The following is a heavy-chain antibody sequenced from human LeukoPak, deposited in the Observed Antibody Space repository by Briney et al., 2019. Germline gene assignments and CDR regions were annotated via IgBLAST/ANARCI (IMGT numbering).Heavy chain of an antibody. Sequence: PGGSLILSCAASGLTVSSKYMSWVRQAPGKGLEWVSVIYNNGNTHYADSVKGRFTISRDNSKNTLYLQMNSLRAEDTAVYYCAKIMGSRHCWGQGTLVTVSS. CDR1: GLTVSSKY. CDR3: AKIMGSRHC. J-gene: IGHJ4*02. D-gene: IGHD3-10*01. V-gene: IGHV3-53*01. CDR2: IYNNGNT.